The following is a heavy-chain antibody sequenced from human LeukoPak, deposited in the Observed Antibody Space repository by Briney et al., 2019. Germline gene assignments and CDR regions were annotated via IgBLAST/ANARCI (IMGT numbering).Heavy chain of an antibody. CDR3: ARDLFIEYYYDSSGQW. Sequence: GGSLRLSCAASGFTFSSYSMNWVRQAPGKGLEWVSSISSSSSYIYYADSVKGRFTISRDNAKNSLYLQMNSLRAEDTAVYYCARDLFIEYYYDSSGQWGGQGTLVTVSS. CDR1: GFTFSSYS. CDR2: ISSSSSYI. J-gene: IGHJ4*02. V-gene: IGHV3-21*01. D-gene: IGHD3-22*01.